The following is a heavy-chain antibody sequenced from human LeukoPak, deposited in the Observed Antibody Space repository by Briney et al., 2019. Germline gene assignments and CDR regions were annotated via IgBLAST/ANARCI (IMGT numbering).Heavy chain of an antibody. CDR2: LGIVGVT. D-gene: IGHD2-8*01. CDR1: GFIFTDYD. Sequence: RRSLRLSCAVSGFIFTDYDLHWVRQPILQVMEWDSVLGIVGVTYYAVTVKGRFTISGDVAMAFLKLKMKNLRVRHTAVYFCVRANGGTDDDYWGQGTLVTVS. V-gene: IGHV3-13*04. CDR3: VRANGGTDDDY. J-gene: IGHJ4*02.